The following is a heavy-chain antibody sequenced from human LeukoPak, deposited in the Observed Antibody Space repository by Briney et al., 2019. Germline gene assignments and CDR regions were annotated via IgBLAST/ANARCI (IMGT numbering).Heavy chain of an antibody. CDR3: ARAIPGMSTSAEIDY. V-gene: IGHV4-39*07. J-gene: IGHJ4*02. CDR2: IFYSGST. CDR1: GGSIRFSNHF. Sequence: SETLSLTCTVSGGSIRFSNHFWGWIRQPPGKGLQWIGTIFYSGSTDYNPSLKSRVTISVDTSKNQFSLKLSSVTAADTAVYYCARAIPGMSTSAEIDYWGQGTLVTVSS. D-gene: IGHD2-2*01.